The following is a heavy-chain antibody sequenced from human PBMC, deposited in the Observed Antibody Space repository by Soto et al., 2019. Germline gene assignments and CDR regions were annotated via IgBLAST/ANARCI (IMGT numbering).Heavy chain of an antibody. D-gene: IGHD6-13*01. CDR3: ARRSKGSTAGFDY. CDR1: GGSISSGRYY. CDR2: IYYSGST. V-gene: IGHV4-39*01. Sequence: QLQLQESGPGLVKPSETLSLTCSVSGGSISSGRYYWDWIRQPPGKGLDWIGTIYYSGSTYFNPSLKSRVTISVDTFKNQFSLKLSSVTAADTAVYYCARRSKGSTAGFDYWGQGTLVTVSS. J-gene: IGHJ4*02.